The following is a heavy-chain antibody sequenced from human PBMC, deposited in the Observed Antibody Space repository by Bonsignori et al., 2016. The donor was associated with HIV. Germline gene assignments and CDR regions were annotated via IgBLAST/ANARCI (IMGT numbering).Heavy chain of an antibody. Sequence: EVQLLDSGGGLVQPGGSLRLSCAASGFTFSNYAMNWVRQAPGKGLEWVSGISGSGGNTAYADSVKGRFTLSRDNSKNVLILQMNSLGDEDAAVYYCAKSSQWLRGGYFDHWGQGTLVSVSS. CDR1: GFTFSNYA. J-gene: IGHJ4*02. CDR3: AKSSQWLRGGYFDH. D-gene: IGHD5-12*01. V-gene: IGHV3-23*01. CDR2: ISGSGGNT.